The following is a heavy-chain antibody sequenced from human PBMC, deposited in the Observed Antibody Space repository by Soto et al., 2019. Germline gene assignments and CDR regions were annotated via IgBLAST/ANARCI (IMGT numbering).Heavy chain of an antibody. CDR2: IYYSGIT. CDR3: ARYKSNYYYGMDV. D-gene: IGHD1-20*01. V-gene: IGHV4-59*01. J-gene: IGHJ6*02. CDR1: GGSISSYY. Sequence: QVQLQESGPGLVKPSETLSLTCTVSGGSISSYYWSWIRQPPGKGLEWIGYIYYSGITNYNPSLTCRVTISVDTSKNQSSRKLSAVTAADTAVYYCARYKSNYYYGMDVWGPGTTVTVSS.